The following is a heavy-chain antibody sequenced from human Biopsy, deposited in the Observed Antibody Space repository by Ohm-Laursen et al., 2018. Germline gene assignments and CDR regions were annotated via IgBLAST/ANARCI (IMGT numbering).Heavy chain of an antibody. CDR3: AREYQPHLMTIYYYYYGMDV. Sequence: SVKVSCKAPGGTFSNYGINWVRQAPGQGLEWMGWISTYNRNTNYAQKLQDRVTMTTDTSTGTAYMELKSLRSGDTAVYYCAREYQPHLMTIYYYYYGMDVWGQGTTVTVSS. CDR2: ISTYNRNT. V-gene: IGHV1-18*01. CDR1: GGTFSNYG. J-gene: IGHJ6*02. D-gene: IGHD2-2*01.